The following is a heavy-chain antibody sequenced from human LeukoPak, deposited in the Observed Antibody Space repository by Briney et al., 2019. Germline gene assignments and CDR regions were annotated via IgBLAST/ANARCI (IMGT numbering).Heavy chain of an antibody. V-gene: IGHV1-69*13. CDR3: ARGGYYYDSSGYSHLPDY. CDR1: GYTFTSYG. CDR2: IIPIVGTT. D-gene: IGHD3-22*01. J-gene: IGHJ4*02. Sequence: SVKVSRKASGYTFTSYGISWVRQAPGQGLEWMGGIIPIVGTTNYAQMFQGRVTITADESTSTAYMELSSLRSEDTAVYYCARGGYYYDSSGYSHLPDYWGQGTLVTVSA.